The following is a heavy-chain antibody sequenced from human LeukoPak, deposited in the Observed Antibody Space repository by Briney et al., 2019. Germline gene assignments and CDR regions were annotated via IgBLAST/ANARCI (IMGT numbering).Heavy chain of an antibody. Sequence: ASVKVSCKASGYTFTSYYMHWVRQAPGQGLEWMGIINPSGGSTSYAQKFQGRVTMTRDMSTSTVYMELSSLRSEDTAVYYCARDTSLSAYSSSSVIDYWGQGALVTVSS. CDR1: GYTFTSYY. V-gene: IGHV1-46*01. D-gene: IGHD6-6*01. CDR2: INPSGGST. J-gene: IGHJ4*02. CDR3: ARDTSLSAYSSSSVIDY.